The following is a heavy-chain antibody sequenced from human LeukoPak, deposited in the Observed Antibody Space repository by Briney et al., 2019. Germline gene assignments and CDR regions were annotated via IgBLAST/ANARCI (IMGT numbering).Heavy chain of an antibody. CDR3: AREVFHCGAGWYWGPIDY. J-gene: IGHJ4*02. D-gene: IGHD2-21*01. V-gene: IGHV3-7*01. CDR2: IKEGGSDK. CDR1: GFTFRSYW. Sequence: GGSLRLSCAASGFTFRSYWMSWVRQAPGKGLEWVATIKEGGSDKYYVDSVKGRFAISRDNAKNSLYLQMNSLRVVDTAVYYCAREVFHCGAGWYWGPIDYWGQGTLVAVSS.